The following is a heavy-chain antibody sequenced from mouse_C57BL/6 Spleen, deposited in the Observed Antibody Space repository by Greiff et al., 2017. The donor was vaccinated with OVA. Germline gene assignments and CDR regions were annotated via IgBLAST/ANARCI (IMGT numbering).Heavy chain of an antibody. J-gene: IGHJ2*01. Sequence: QVQLQQPGAELVKPGTSVKLSCKASGYTFTSYWMHWVKQRPGQGLEWIGVIDPSDSYTNYNQKFKGKATLTVDTSSSTAYMQLSSLTSEDSAVYYCARRVKLWYLDYWGQGTTLTVSS. D-gene: IGHD2-1*01. V-gene: IGHV1-59*01. CDR3: ARRVKLWYLDY. CDR1: GYTFTSYW. CDR2: IDPSDSYT.